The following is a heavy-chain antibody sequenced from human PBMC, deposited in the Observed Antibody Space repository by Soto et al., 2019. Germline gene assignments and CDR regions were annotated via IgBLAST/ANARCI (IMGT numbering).Heavy chain of an antibody. J-gene: IGHJ5*02. CDR1: GVSFSDYY. CDR3: AGAFGSEFCRIDT. V-gene: IGHV4-34*01. Sequence: SETLSLTCAFYGVSFSDYYWSWVRQPPGKGLEWIGEINHYGRANYNASLQSRATISVDTSKSQFSLKLRSVTAADTSIYYCAGAFGSEFCRIDTCGQGTPVTVSS. CDR2: INHYGRA. D-gene: IGHD3-3*01.